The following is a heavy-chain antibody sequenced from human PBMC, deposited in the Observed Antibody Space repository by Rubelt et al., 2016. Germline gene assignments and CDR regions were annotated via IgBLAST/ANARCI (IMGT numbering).Heavy chain of an antibody. CDR3: AREEGVYDSSGYYWACFDY. Sequence: GKGLEWVSGISGSGDTTYYADSVRGRFTLSRDNSKNTLYLQMNSLRAEDTAVYYCAREEGVYDSSGYYWACFDYWGQGTLVTVSS. D-gene: IGHD3-22*01. CDR2: ISGSGDTT. V-gene: IGHV3-23*01. J-gene: IGHJ4*02.